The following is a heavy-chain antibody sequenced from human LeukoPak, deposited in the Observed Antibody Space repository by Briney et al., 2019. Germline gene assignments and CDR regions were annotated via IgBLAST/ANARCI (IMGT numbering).Heavy chain of an antibody. J-gene: IGHJ6*03. CDR2: MNPNSGNT. CDR3: ARGRLVDYYYYYMDV. D-gene: IGHD6-19*01. CDR1: GYTFTSYD. V-gene: IGHV1-8*03. Sequence: ASVKVSCKASGYTFTSYDINWVRQATGQGLEWMGWMNPNSGNTGYAQKFQGRVTITRNTSISTAYMELSSLRSEDTAVYYCARGRLVDYYYYYMDVWGKGTTVTVSS.